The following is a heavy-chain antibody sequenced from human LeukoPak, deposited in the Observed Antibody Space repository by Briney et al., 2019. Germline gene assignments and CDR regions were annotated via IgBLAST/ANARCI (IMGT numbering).Heavy chain of an antibody. D-gene: IGHD3-22*01. V-gene: IGHV4-34*01. CDR3: ARGSRRITMIVVVITTRGNAFDI. J-gene: IGHJ3*02. Sequence: SETLSLTCAVYGGSFSGYYWSWIRQPPGKGLDWIGEINHSGSTNYNPSLKSRVTISVDTSKNQFSLKLSSVTAADTAVYYCARGSRRITMIVVVITTRGNAFDIWGQGTMVTVSS. CDR2: INHSGST. CDR1: GGSFSGYY.